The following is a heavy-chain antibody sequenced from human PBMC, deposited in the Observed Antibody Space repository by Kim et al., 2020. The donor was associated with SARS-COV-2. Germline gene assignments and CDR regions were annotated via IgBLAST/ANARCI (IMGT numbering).Heavy chain of an antibody. Sequence: ASVKVSCKASGYTFTSSGISWVRQAPGQGLEWMGWISAYNGNTNYAQKLQGRVTMTTDTSTSTAYMELRSLRSDDTAVYYCARDLPSGAAMADFDYWGQGTLVTVSS. J-gene: IGHJ4*02. V-gene: IGHV1-18*01. CDR2: ISAYNGNT. CDR3: ARDLPSGAAMADFDY. D-gene: IGHD5-18*01. CDR1: GYTFTSSG.